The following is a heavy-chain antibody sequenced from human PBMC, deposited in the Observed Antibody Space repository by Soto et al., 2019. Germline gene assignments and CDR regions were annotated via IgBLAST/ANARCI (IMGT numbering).Heavy chain of an antibody. CDR3: ARIRFYYYGSGSNHDAFDI. J-gene: IGHJ3*02. CDR1: GGSISSYYW. V-gene: IGHV2-70*11. Sequence: TLSLTCTVSGGSISSYYWSWIRQPPGKALEWLARIDWDDDKYYSTSLKTRLTISKDTSKNQVVLTMTNMDPVDTATYYCARIRFYYYGSGSNHDAFDIWGQGTMVTVSS. CDR2: IDWDDDK. D-gene: IGHD3-10*01.